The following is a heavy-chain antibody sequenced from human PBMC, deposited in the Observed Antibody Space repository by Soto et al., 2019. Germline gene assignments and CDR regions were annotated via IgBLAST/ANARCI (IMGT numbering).Heavy chain of an antibody. CDR2: ISAYNGNT. CDR1: GYTFTSYG. J-gene: IGHJ3*01. Sequence: ASLKVSCKASGYTFTSYGISWVRQAPGQGLEWMGWISAYNGNTNYAQKLQGRVTMTTDTSTSTAYMELRSLRSDDTAVYYCARDQHNQLITFFGEVNDVFAFWGRGTMVIGSS. CDR3: ARDQHNQLITFFGEVNDVFAF. V-gene: IGHV1-18*01. D-gene: IGHD3-3*01.